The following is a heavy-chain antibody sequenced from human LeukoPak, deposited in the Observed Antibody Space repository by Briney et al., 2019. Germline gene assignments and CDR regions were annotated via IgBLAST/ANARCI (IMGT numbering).Heavy chain of an antibody. CDR1: GFTFSTYV. V-gene: IGHV3-21*01. CDR3: ARAKGTAVGTAEYFQH. D-gene: IGHD6-13*01. J-gene: IGHJ1*01. CDR2: ISSSSTYI. Sequence: GGSLRLSCAASGFTFSTYVMNWDRQAPGKGLEWVSSISSSSTYIYYGDSVKGRFTISRDNAKNSLYLQMNSLRAEDTAVYYCARAKGTAVGTAEYFQHWGQGTLVTVSS.